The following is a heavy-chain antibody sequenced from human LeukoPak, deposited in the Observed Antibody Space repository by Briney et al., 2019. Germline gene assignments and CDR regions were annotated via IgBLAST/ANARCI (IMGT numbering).Heavy chain of an antibody. CDR3: ARPKTHSSSWYFFDY. V-gene: IGHV3-30*01. J-gene: IGHJ4*02. D-gene: IGHD6-13*01. Sequence: PGGSLRLSCAASGFTFSSYAMHWVRQAPGKGLEWVGVISYDGSNKYYADSVKGRFTISRDNSKNTLYLQMNSLRAEDTAVYYCARPKTHSSSWYFFDYWGQGTLVTVSS. CDR1: GFTFSSYA. CDR2: ISYDGSNK.